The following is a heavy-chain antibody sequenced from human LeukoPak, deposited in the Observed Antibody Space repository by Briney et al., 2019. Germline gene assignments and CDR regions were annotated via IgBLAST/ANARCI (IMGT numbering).Heavy chain of an antibody. CDR1: GGTISSYY. CDR3: SSTTEGEYTYDYFYSYYLDV. D-gene: IGHD5-18*01. Sequence: SETLSLTCTVSGGTISSYYWSWIRQPPGKGLEWMGYIYYIGGTNYNPALKRRCIISVDTSNNQFSLKLRPITAADTTVFYCSSTTEGEYTYDYFYSYYLDVWGKGATVTISS. V-gene: IGHV4-59*01. CDR2: IYYIGGT. J-gene: IGHJ6*03.